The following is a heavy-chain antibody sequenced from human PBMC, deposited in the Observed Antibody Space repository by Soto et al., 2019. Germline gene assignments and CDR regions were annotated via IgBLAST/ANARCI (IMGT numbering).Heavy chain of an antibody. CDR3: ARVGGNWNGGYFAY. D-gene: IGHD1-1*01. CDR1: GYTFSDHD. CDR2: MNPNSGDT. J-gene: IGHJ4*02. Sequence: QVQLVQSGAEVKKPGASVKVSCKASGYTFSDHDINWVRQASGQGPEWLGWMNPNSGDTGYAQNFQGRVTMTRDTSKRTAYMDLSSLRSEDAAVYYCARVGGNWNGGYFAYGGQGTLVTVSS. V-gene: IGHV1-8*01.